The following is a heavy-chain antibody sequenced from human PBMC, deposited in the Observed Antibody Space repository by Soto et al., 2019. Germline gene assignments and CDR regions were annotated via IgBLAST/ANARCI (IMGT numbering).Heavy chain of an antibody. J-gene: IGHJ4*02. Sequence: GGSLRLSCAASGFPFSIYGMHWVRQAPGKGLEWVAVISYDGSNKYYADSVKGRFTISRDNSKNTLYLQMNSLRGEDTAVYYWEKGRGEYYFDYWGQGPLV. CDR2: ISYDGSNK. V-gene: IGHV3-30*18. D-gene: IGHD3-10*01. CDR3: EKGRGEYYFDY. CDR1: GFPFSIYG.